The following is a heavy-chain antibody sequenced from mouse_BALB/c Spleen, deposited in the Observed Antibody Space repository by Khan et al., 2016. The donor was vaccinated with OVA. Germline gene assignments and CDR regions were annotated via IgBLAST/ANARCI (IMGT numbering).Heavy chain of an antibody. CDR2: ISTGGHYT. J-gene: IGHJ3*01. D-gene: IGHD1-1*01. CDR3: TRRADYYNSEGFAY. V-gene: IGHV5-6*01. CDR1: GFTFSTYG. Sequence: EVELVESGGDLVKPGGSLKLSCAASGFTFSTYGMSWVRQTPDMRLEWVATISTGGHYTYYPDSVKGRFTISRDNAMNTLYLQMSSLKSEDTAIYYCTRRADYYNSEGFAYWGQGTLGTVSA.